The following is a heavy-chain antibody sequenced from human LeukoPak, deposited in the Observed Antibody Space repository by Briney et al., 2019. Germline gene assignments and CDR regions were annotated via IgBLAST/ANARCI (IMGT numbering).Heavy chain of an antibody. D-gene: IGHD2-2*01. CDR3: AKDRDIVVVPAAIRVPFDP. V-gene: IGHV3-30*02. J-gene: IGHJ5*02. CDR2: IRYDGSNK. CDR1: GFTFSSYG. Sequence: GGSLRLSXAASGFTFSSYGMHWVRQAPGKGLEWVAFIRYDGSNKYYADSVKGRFTISRDNSKNTLYLQMNSLRAEDTAVYYCAKDRDIVVVPAAIRVPFDPWGQGTLVTVSS.